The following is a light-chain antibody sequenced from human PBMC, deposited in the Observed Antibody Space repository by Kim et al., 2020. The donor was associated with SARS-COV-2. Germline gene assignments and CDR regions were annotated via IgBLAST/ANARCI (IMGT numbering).Light chain of an antibody. CDR1: QGISSY. V-gene: IGKV1-8*01. J-gene: IGKJ1*01. Sequence: AIRMTQSPSSLSASTGDRVTITCRASQGISSYLAWYQQKPGKAPTVLIYTASTLQSGVPSRFSGSGSGTDFTLTISCLQSEDFATYCCQQYYTYPWTFGQGTKLEI. CDR2: TAS. CDR3: QQYYTYPWT.